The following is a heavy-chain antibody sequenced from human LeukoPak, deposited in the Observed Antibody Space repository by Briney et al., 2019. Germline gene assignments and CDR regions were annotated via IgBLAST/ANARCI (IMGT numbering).Heavy chain of an antibody. Sequence: PGGSLRLSCAASGFTFDKAWMSWARQAPGKGLEWVGRIKSKTDGGTADYAAPVKGRFTISRDDSKNTLYLQMSSLKTEGTAVYYCTSASGYYYDRWGQGTLVTVSS. V-gene: IGHV3-15*01. J-gene: IGHJ4*02. CDR3: TSASGYYYDR. CDR1: GFTFDKAW. D-gene: IGHD3-22*01. CDR2: IKSKTDGGTA.